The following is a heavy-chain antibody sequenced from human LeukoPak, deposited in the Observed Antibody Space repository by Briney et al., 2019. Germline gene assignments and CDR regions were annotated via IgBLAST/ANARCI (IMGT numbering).Heavy chain of an antibody. V-gene: IGHV4-31*03. J-gene: IGHJ5*02. Sequence: SQPLSLTCTVSGASINNGGYYWSRIRQHPEKGLEWIGYIYYTGSTYYTPSLKSRLTISLDTSKNQFSLNLSSVTAADTGVYYCARDRRVTMFGMVTHRWFDPWGQGTLVIVSS. D-gene: IGHD3-3*01. CDR2: IYYTGST. CDR3: ARDRRVTMFGMVTHRWFDP. CDR1: GASINNGGYY.